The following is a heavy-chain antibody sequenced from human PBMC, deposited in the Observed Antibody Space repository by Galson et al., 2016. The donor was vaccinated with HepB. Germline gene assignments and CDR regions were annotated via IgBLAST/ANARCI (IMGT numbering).Heavy chain of an antibody. CDR2: VDEGGNT. CDR3: ARGDWKTEQTIYYYFMDV. V-gene: IGHV4-34*01. D-gene: IGHD1-1*01. J-gene: IGHJ6*02. CDR1: GGSFSGHY. Sequence: SETLSLTCDVIGGSFSGHYWNWIRQPPGKGLEWIGEVDEGGNTNYNPSLTSRVTIFADTSKRQFSLRMTSVAAADTAVYYCARGDWKTEQTIYYYFMDVWGQGTTVIVSS.